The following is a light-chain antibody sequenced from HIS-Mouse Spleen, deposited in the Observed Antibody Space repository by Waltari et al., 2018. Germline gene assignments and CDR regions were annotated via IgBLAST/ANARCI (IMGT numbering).Light chain of an antibody. V-gene: IGLV1-44*01. CDR1: SSNIGSNP. CDR2: SNN. CDR3: AAWDDSLNGHVV. J-gene: IGLJ2*01. Sequence: QSVLTQPPSASGTPGQRVTIPCSGRSSNIGSNPLNRYQQLPGTAPKLLIYSNNQRPSGVPDRFSGSKSGTSASLAISGLQSEDEADYYCAAWDDSLNGHVVFGGGTKLTVL.